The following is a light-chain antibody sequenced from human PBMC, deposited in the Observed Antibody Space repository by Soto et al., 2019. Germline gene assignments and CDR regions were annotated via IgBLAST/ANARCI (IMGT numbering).Light chain of an antibody. CDR2: EVS. J-gene: IGLJ7*01. CDR3: SSTAGNNNLV. V-gene: IGLV2-8*01. Sequence: QSALTQSPSASGSPGQSVTISCTGTSSDVGGHNYVSWYQRHPGKAPKLIIYEVSKRPSGVPDRFSGSKSGNTASLTVSGLQAEEEAVYYCSSTAGNNNLVFGGGTQLTVL. CDR1: SSDVGGHNY.